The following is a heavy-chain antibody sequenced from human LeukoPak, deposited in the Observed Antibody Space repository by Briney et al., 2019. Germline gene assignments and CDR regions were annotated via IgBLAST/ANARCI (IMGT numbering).Heavy chain of an antibody. CDR3: ARERGEDYSSGWYKTNFFDT. CDR1: GGSISSGSYY. CDR2: IYTSGST. V-gene: IGHV4-61*02. Sequence: SETLSLTCTVSGGSISSGSYYWSWIRQPAGKGLEWIGRIYTSGSTNYNPSLKSRITISVDTSKNQFSLKLSSVTAADTAVYYCARERGEDYSSGWYKTNFFDTWGQGTRVTVSS. J-gene: IGHJ4*02. D-gene: IGHD6-19*01.